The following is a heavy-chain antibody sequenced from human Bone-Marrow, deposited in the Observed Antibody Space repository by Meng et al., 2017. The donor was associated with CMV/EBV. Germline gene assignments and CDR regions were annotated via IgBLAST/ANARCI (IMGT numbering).Heavy chain of an antibody. J-gene: IGHJ6*02. CDR2: INWNGGST. V-gene: IGHV3-20*04. CDR3: AKDMGDCSSTSCPNPEYYYYGMDV. D-gene: IGHD2-2*01. CDR1: GFTFSSYW. Sequence: GESLKISCAASGFTFSSYWMHWVRQAPGKGLVWVSGINWNGGSTGYADSVKGRFTISRDNAKNSLYLQMNSLRAEDTALYYCAKDMGDCSSTSCPNPEYYYYGMDVWGQGTTVTVSS.